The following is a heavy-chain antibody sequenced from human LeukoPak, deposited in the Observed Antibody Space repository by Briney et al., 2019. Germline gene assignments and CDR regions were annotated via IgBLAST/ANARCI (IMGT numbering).Heavy chain of an antibody. D-gene: IGHD6-13*01. CDR2: IYHSGRT. CDR1: GYSISSGYY. V-gene: IGHV4-38-2*01. CDR3: VSLQQLGDYYYYYYMDV. Sequence: SETLSLTCAVSGYSISSGYYWGWIRQPPGKGLEGIGRIYHSGRTYYNPSLKSRVTISVDTSKNQFSLKLSSVTAADTAVYYCVSLQQLGDYYYYYYMDVWGKGTTVTVSS. J-gene: IGHJ6*03.